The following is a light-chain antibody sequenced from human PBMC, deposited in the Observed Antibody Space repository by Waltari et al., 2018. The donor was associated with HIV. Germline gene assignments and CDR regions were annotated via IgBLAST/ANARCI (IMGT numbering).Light chain of an antibody. CDR2: GTS. Sequence: EIVLTQSPDTLSLSAGQRATLSCRASQSLSSKFLAWYQQRPGQAPRLLISGTSDRATCIPDRFSGSGSGTDFTLTISRLEPEDSAVYHCQQYDKSLTFGQGTKLEI. CDR1: QSLSSKF. J-gene: IGKJ2*01. V-gene: IGKV3-20*01. CDR3: QQYDKSLT.